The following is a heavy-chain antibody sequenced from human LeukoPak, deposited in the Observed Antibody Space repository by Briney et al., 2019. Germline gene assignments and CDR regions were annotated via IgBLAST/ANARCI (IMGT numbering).Heavy chain of an antibody. D-gene: IGHD3-16*02. Sequence: AASVKVSCKASGGTFSSYASSWVRQAPGQGLEWMGRIIPIFGIANYAQKFQGRATITADKSTSTAQMELSSLRSEDTAVYYCARGSTAGVIGSFDYWGQGTLVTVSS. CDR3: ARGSTAGVIGSFDY. CDR1: GGTFSSYA. CDR2: IIPIFGIA. V-gene: IGHV1-69*04. J-gene: IGHJ4*02.